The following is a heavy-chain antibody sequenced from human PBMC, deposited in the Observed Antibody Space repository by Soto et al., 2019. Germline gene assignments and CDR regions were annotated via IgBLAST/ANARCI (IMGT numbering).Heavy chain of an antibody. J-gene: IGHJ4*02. CDR1: GFTIRNNW. V-gene: IGHV3-7*04. CDR3: VRARVDY. Sequence: GGSLRLSCATSGFTIRNNWMTWVRQAPSKGLEWVATIKEDGSEKYYADSLKGRFTISRDNAVSSLYLQVNSPRAEDTAVYYCVRARVDYWGQGTLVTVSS. CDR2: IKEDGSEK.